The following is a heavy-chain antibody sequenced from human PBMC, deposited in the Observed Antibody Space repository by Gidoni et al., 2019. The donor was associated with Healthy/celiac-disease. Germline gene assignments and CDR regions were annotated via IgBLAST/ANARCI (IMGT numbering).Heavy chain of an antibody. J-gene: IGHJ3*02. CDR1: GYTFPSYD. CDR3: AREGITGTTGAFDI. D-gene: IGHD1-7*01. V-gene: IGHV1-8*01. CDR2: TNPHRGNT. Sequence: QVPLMQSGAELKTPGASVHVSCKTAGYTFPSYDIHGVRPATGQGLEWMGWTNPHRGNTGYAQKLQGRVTMTRNTSISTVYMELSSLRSEDTAVYYRAREGITGTTGAFDIWGQGTMVTVSS.